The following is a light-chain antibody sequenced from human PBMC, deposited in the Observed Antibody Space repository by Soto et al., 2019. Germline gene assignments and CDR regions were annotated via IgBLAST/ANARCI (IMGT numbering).Light chain of an antibody. Sequence: EIVMTQSPATLSVSPGERATLSCRASQSVGSNLAWYQQKPGQAPRLLIYGASTRATGIPARFSGSGSGTEFTLTLSSLQSEELAIYFGQQYNNGPPDRTFGHGTKGEIK. J-gene: IGKJ1*01. CDR2: GAS. V-gene: IGKV3-15*01. CDR3: QQYNNGPPDRT. CDR1: QSVGSN.